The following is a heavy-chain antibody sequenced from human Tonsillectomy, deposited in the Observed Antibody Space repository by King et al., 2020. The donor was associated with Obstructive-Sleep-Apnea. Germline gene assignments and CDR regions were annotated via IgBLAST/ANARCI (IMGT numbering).Heavy chain of an antibody. Sequence: QLQESGPGLVKPSQTLSLTCTVSGGSISGYYCSWIRQPPGKGLEWIGYIYNSESTDYNPSLKSRVTISVDTSKNQFSLKLRSVTAADTAVYYCARGVDTAMVTLGCYFDYWGQGTLVTVSS. D-gene: IGHD5-18*01. CDR1: GGSISGYY. J-gene: IGHJ4*02. V-gene: IGHV4-59*01. CDR2: IYNSEST. CDR3: ARGVDTAMVTLGCYFDY.